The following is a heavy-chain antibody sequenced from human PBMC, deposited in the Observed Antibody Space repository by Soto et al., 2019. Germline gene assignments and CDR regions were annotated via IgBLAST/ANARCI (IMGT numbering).Heavy chain of an antibody. Sequence: SETLSLTCAVSGVSLSSSNWWSWVRQPPGKGLEWIGYIYYSGSTNYNPSLKSRVTISVDTSKNQFSLKLSSVTAADTAVYYCARDVVATILDVWGQGTTVTVSS. CDR2: IYYSGST. D-gene: IGHD5-12*01. CDR3: ARDVVATILDV. J-gene: IGHJ6*02. V-gene: IGHV4-4*02. CDR1: GVSLSSSNW.